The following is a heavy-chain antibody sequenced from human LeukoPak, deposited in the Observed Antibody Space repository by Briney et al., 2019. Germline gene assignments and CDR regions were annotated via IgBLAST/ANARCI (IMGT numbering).Heavy chain of an antibody. CDR1: GFTFSSYN. CDR3: ARRATTERGHSYGLDF. D-gene: IGHD5-18*01. J-gene: IGHJ4*02. Sequence: PGGSLRLSCAASGFTFSSYNMNWVRQAPGKGLEWVSSITSSSTYIYYADSVKGRFTISRDNARNSLYLQMNSLRVEDTAVYYCARRATTERGHSYGLDFWGQGTLVTVSS. CDR2: ITSSSTYI. V-gene: IGHV3-21*01.